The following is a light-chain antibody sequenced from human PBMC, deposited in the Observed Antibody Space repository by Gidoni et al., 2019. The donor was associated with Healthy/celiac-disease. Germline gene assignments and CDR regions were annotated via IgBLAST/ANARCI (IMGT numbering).Light chain of an antibody. V-gene: IGKV3-11*01. CDR2: DAY. CDR3: QQRSNWPYT. CDR1: QSVSSY. J-gene: IGKJ2*01. Sequence: ELVLTQSPATLSSSPGERATLSCRPSQSVSSYLAWYQHNPGQAPRLLIDDAYNRATGIPARFSGSGSGKDFTLTISSLEPEEFAGYYCQQRSNWPYTFGQXTKLEIK.